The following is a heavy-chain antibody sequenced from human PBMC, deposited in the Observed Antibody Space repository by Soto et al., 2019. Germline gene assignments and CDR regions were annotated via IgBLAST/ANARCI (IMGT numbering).Heavy chain of an antibody. V-gene: IGHV3-9*01. J-gene: IGHJ3*02. CDR2: ISWNSGSI. CDR1: GFTFDDYA. D-gene: IGHD3-10*01. Sequence: GGSLRLSCAASGFTFDDYAMHWVRQAPGKGLEWVSGISWNSGSIGYADSVKGRFTISSDNAKNSLYLQLHCLRAEETALYSCGKDCVLWAGAGQGAFEIWGQETRFTVSS. CDR3: GKDCVLWAGAGQGAFEI.